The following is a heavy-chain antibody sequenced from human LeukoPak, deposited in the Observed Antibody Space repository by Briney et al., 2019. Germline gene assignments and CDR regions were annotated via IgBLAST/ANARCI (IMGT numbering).Heavy chain of an antibody. CDR1: GDSISTSNSY. V-gene: IGHV4-39*07. Sequence: SETLSLTCTVSGDSISTSNSYWGWIRQPPGKGLEWIGSIYYSGNTYYNASLKSRVTISVDTSKNQFSLKLSSVTAADTAVYYCARAGYSSGWYRWFDPWGQGTLVTVSS. J-gene: IGHJ5*02. CDR3: ARAGYSSGWYRWFDP. CDR2: IYYSGNT. D-gene: IGHD6-19*01.